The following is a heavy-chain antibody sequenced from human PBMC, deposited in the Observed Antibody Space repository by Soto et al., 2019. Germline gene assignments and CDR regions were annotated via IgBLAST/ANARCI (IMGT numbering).Heavy chain of an antibody. J-gene: IGHJ4*02. V-gene: IGHV3-30*03. Sequence: QIQLVESGGDVVQPGTSLRLSCAASGFNFGFFGMHWVRQAPGKGLEWVAFISGDGINTQYADSVRGRFTLSRDYSRKTMYLQMDSLRDEDTALYYCARGNLSFDFDSWGLGTRVTVSS. CDR1: GFNFGFFG. CDR2: ISGDGINT. CDR3: ARGNLSFDFDS. D-gene: IGHD1-26*01.